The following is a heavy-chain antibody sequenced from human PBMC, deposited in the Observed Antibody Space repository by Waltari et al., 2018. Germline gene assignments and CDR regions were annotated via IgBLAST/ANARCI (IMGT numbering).Heavy chain of an antibody. CDR2: IRSKASGGTT. CDR3: TRDHRIVVVPAALFDY. Sequence: EVQLVESGGGLVQPGRSLRLSCTGSGFTFGDHGMSWVRQAPGKGVEWVGFIRSKASGGTTEYAASVKGRFTISREDSKSIAYLQMNSLKTEDTAVYYCTRDHRIVVVPAALFDYWGQGTLVTVSS. CDR1: GFTFGDHG. V-gene: IGHV3-49*04. J-gene: IGHJ4*02. D-gene: IGHD2-2*01.